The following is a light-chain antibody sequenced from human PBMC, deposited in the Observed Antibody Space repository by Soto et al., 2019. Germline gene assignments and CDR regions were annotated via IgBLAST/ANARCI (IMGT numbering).Light chain of an antibody. CDR2: ASS. CDR3: QQVISYPPG. CDR1: QDISTF. Sequence: DIQLTQSPSFLSASVGDRVTITCRASQDISTFLAWYQQRPGQAPKLLIFASSSLQGGVPSRFSGSGSGTEFTLTISTLQPEDFATYYCQQVISYPPGFGPGTKVDIK. J-gene: IGKJ3*01. V-gene: IGKV1-9*01.